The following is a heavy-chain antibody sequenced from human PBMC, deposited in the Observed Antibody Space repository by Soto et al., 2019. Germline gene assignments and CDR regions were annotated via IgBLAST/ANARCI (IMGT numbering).Heavy chain of an antibody. D-gene: IGHD6-19*01. V-gene: IGHV3-9*01. J-gene: IGHJ3*02. CDR2: ISWNSGSI. Sequence: GGSLRLSCAASGFTFDDYAMHWVRQAPGKGLEWVSGISWNSGSIGYADSVKGRFTISRDNAKNSLYLQMNRLRAEDTALYYCAKRSYSSGWYETGAFYIWGQGTMVTVSS. CDR1: GFTFDDYA. CDR3: AKRSYSSGWYETGAFYI.